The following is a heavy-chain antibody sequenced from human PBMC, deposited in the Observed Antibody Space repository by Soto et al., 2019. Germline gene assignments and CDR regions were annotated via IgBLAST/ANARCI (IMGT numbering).Heavy chain of an antibody. J-gene: IGHJ4*02. Sequence: EVQLVESGGGLVQPGGSLRLSCAASGFTFSSYWMSWVRQAPGKGLEWVANIKQDGSEKYYVDSVKGRFTISRDNAKXXLYLXXXXXXXXXXAXXXXARGPAXGPNEELLDYWGQGTLVTVSS. CDR2: IKQDGSEK. CDR1: GFTFSSYW. V-gene: IGHV3-7*02. CDR3: ARGPAXGPNEELLDY. D-gene: IGHD1-26*01.